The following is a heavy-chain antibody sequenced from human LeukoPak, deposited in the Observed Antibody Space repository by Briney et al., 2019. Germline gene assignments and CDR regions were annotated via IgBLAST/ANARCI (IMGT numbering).Heavy chain of an antibody. D-gene: IGHD5-18*01. CDR2: IYYSGST. CDR1: GGSISSYY. Sequence: SETLSLTCTVSGGSISSYYWSWIRQPPGKGLEWIGYIYYSGSTNYNPSLKSRVTISVDTSKNQFSLKLSSVIAADTAVYYCARAGGKGYSYGYGTHFYFDYWGQGTLVTVSS. CDR3: ARAGGKGYSYGYGTHFYFDY. V-gene: IGHV4-59*08. J-gene: IGHJ4*02.